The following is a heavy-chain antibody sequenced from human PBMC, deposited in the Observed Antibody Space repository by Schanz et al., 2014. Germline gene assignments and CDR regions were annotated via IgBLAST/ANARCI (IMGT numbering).Heavy chain of an antibody. D-gene: IGHD3-9*01. V-gene: IGHV1-69*04. CDR3: AKDHAGSDILTALGN. Sequence: QVQLVQSGAEVKKPGSSMKVSCKASGGTFNSYTINWVRQAPGQGLEWMGRIIPILGIANYAQKFQGRVTITADRSTSTAYMELSSLRSEDTAVYYCAKDHAGSDILTALGNWGQGTLXTVSS. CDR1: GGTFNSYT. J-gene: IGHJ4*02. CDR2: IIPILGIA.